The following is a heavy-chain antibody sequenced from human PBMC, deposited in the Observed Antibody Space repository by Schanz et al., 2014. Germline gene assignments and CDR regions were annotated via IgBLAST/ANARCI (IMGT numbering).Heavy chain of an antibody. CDR1: GLTFSSYA. CDR2: VPFDGSQK. Sequence: VQLVQSGGGLVQPGGSLRLSCAASGLTFSSYAMSWVRQAPGKGLEWVAFVPFDGSQKFYADSVKGRFTISRDNSKNLLYLQMNSLRAEDTAVYYCAKAADWPVTRFDPWGQGTLVTVSS. V-gene: IGHV3-30*02. CDR3: AKAADWPVTRFDP. J-gene: IGHJ5*02. D-gene: IGHD3-9*01.